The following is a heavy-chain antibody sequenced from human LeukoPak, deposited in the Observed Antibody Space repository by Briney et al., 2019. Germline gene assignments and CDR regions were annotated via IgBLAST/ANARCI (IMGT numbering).Heavy chain of an antibody. CDR2: ITGSGGSGGST. V-gene: IGHV3-23*01. CDR1: GFSFSSYA. CDR3: ASQLWDPPGP. J-gene: IGHJ5*02. D-gene: IGHD3-16*01. Sequence: PGGSLRLSCAASGFSFSSYAMSWVRQAPGRGLEWVSSITGSGGSGGSTYYADSVKGRFTISRDNSKNTVYLQMNGLRVEDTAIYYCASQLWDPPGPWGQGTVVTVSS.